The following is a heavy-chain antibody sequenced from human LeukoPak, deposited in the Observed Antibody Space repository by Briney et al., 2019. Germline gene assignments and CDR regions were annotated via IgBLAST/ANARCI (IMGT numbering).Heavy chain of an antibody. CDR1: GVSFTIYQ. J-gene: IGHJ4*02. V-gene: IGHV4-34*01. CDR2: INRSGST. D-gene: IGHD1-26*01. CDR3: ARGGAADY. Sequence: SETLSLTCAVSGVSFTIYQWSWIRQSPGKGLEWIGDINRSGSTDYNPALRSRVFISMDTSKNQFSLQLSSVTAADTAVYNCARGGAADYWGQGTLVTVSS.